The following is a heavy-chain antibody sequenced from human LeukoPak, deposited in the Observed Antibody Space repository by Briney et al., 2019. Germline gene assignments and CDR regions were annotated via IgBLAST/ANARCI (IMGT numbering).Heavy chain of an antibody. J-gene: IGHJ4*02. D-gene: IGHD6-19*01. CDR2: ISYGGSNK. CDR1: GFTFRNYD. V-gene: IGHV3-30*04. CDR3: ARSDSSGWYGDY. Sequence: SGGSLRLSCTASGFTFRNYDMHWVRQAPGKGLEWVAVISYGGSNKYYADSLKGRFTISRDNSKNTVYLQINSLRAEDTAVYYCARSDSSGWYGDYWGQGTLVTVSS.